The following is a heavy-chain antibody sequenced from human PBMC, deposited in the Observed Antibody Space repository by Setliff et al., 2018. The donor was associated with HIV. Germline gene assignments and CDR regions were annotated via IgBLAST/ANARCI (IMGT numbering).Heavy chain of an antibody. CDR1: GGSISSGSHY. Sequence: PSETLSLTCTVSGGSISSGSHYWSWIRQPAGKGLEWIGRIHSSGSTNYNPSLKSRVTTSVDTSKNQFTLKLKSVTAADTAVYYCARATYYYDSSGYYYKSYYFDYWGQGTLVTVSS. D-gene: IGHD3-22*01. CDR2: IHSSGST. CDR3: ARATYYYDSSGYYYKSYYFDY. J-gene: IGHJ4*02. V-gene: IGHV4-61*02.